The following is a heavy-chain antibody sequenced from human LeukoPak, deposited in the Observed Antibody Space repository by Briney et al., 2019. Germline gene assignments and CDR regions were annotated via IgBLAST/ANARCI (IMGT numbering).Heavy chain of an antibody. J-gene: IGHJ4*02. Sequence: GESLKISCQGSEYSFATYWIAWLRQMPGKGLEWMGIIYPSDSDTRYSPSFQGQVTISADKSIKTAYLQWSSLKASDTAMYYCARLFESGWYLDYWGQGTLVTVSS. CDR3: ARLFESGWYLDY. CDR2: IYPSDSDT. D-gene: IGHD6-19*01. V-gene: IGHV5-51*01. CDR1: EYSFATYW.